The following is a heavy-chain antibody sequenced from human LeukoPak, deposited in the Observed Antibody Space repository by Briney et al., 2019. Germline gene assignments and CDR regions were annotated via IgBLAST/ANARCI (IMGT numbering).Heavy chain of an antibody. V-gene: IGHV3-23*01. Sequence: GGSLRLSCATSGFTISDYAMTWVRQTPGKGLEWVSDINGYGENTYYADSVKGRFAISRDSSKNTLYLLINSLRADDTAVYYCARAPRGFQWFVEYWGQGTLVTISS. CDR3: ARAPRGFQWFVEY. J-gene: IGHJ4*02. D-gene: IGHD3-22*01. CDR2: INGYGENT. CDR1: GFTISDYA.